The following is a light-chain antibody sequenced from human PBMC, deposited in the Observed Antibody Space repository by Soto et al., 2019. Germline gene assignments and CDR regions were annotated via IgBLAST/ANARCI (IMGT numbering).Light chain of an antibody. Sequence: VLTQPASVSGSPGQSITISCTGTSSDVGGYDFVSWYQQHPGKVPKLLIYEVNNRPSGVSNRFSGSKSGNTASLTISGLQAEDEADYYCSSYTTSSTKLFGGGTKVTVL. J-gene: IGLJ3*02. V-gene: IGLV2-14*01. CDR2: EVN. CDR3: SSYTTSSTKL. CDR1: SSDVGGYDF.